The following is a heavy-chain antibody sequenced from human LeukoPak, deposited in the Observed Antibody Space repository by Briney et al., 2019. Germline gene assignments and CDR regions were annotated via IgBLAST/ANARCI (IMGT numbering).Heavy chain of an antibody. CDR3: ARAPVGLKADAFDV. CDR2: ITTTSTSK. CDR1: GFAFNTYS. V-gene: IGHV3-48*02. J-gene: IGHJ3*01. D-gene: IGHD1-26*01. Sequence: GGSLRLSCAASGFAFNTYSMNWVRQAPGKGLQWASSITTTSTSKYYADSVKGRFTISRDNAKNSLYLQMNSLRDEDTAVYYCARAPVGLKADAFDVWGQGTMVTVSS.